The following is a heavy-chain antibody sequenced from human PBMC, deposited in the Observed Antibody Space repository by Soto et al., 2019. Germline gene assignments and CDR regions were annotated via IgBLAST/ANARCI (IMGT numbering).Heavy chain of an antibody. CDR2: IGYRTTDT. D-gene: IGHD6-19*01. CDR3: AKDRGGGWVIDY. Sequence: EVLLLQSGGGLAQPGASLTLSCATSGFILSRHAMSWVRQAPGKGLDWVSVIGYRTTDTYYADSVKGRFTISRDESKNTVYLQMNNLRVEATAVYYCAKDRGGGWVIDYWGQGTLVTVSS. V-gene: IGHV3-23*01. J-gene: IGHJ4*02. CDR1: GFILSRHA.